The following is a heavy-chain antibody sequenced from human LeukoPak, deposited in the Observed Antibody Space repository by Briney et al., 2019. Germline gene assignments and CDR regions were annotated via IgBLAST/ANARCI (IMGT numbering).Heavy chain of an antibody. CDR2: IYPGDSDT. V-gene: IGHV5-51*01. CDR1: GYSFTSYW. Sequence: GESLKISCKGSGYSFTSYWIGRVRQMPGKGLEWMGIIYPGDSDTRYSPSFQGQVTISADKSISTAYLQWSSLKASDTAMYYCARNNRATDDYYYYYMDVWGKGTTVTVSS. J-gene: IGHJ6*03. D-gene: IGHD5-12*01. CDR3: ARNNRATDDYYYYYMDV.